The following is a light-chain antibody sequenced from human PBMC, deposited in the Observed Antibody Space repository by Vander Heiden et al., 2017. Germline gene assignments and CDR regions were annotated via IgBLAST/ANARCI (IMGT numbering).Light chain of an antibody. CDR3: QQYDSYPPHT. J-gene: IGKJ2*01. CDR2: AAS. Sequence: AIRMTQSPSSLSPSTLDRATITCRASQCISSYLAWYQQKPGKAPKLLIYAASTLQSGVPSRFSGSGSGTDFTLTISCLQSEDFATYYCQQYDSYPPHTFGQGTKLEIK. CDR1: QCISSY. V-gene: IGKV1-8*01.